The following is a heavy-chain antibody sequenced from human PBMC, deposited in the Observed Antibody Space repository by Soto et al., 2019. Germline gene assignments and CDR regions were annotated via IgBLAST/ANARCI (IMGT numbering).Heavy chain of an antibody. Sequence: QVQLQESGPGLVKPSDTLSLTCTVSGASVNTYSWTWIRQPAGKGLEWIGRIYTSASTNYSPSLKGRVTLSVDTSNNQVSLKLTSVTAADTAIYYCAKDREEGYNFYYGMDVWGQGALVTVSS. CDR1: GASVNTYS. V-gene: IGHV4-4*07. CDR3: AKDREEGYNFYYGMDV. CDR2: IYTSAST. J-gene: IGHJ6*02. D-gene: IGHD3-10*01.